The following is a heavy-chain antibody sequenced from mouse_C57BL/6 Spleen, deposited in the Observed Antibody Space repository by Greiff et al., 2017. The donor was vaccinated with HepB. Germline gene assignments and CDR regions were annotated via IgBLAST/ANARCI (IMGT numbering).Heavy chain of an antibody. J-gene: IGHJ4*01. D-gene: IGHD1-1*01. CDR1: GFSFNTYA. CDR2: IRSKSNNYAT. CDR3: VRRGLRGAMDY. V-gene: IGHV10-1*01. Sequence: EVQRVESGGGLVQPKGSLKLSCAASGFSFNTYAMNWVRQAPGKGLEWVARIRSKSNNYATYYADSVKDRFTISRDDSESMLYLQMNNLKTEDTAMYYCVRRGLRGAMDYWGQGTSVTVSS.